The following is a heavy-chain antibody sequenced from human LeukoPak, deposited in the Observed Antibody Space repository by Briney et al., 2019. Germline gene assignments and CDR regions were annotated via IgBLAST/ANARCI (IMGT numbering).Heavy chain of an antibody. CDR2: ISYDGSNK. Sequence: GGSLRLSCAASGFTFSSYGMHWVRQAPGKGLEWVAVISYDGSNKYYADSVKGRFTISRDNSKNTLYLQMNSLRAEDTAVCYCAKENTYYYGSGSYSNWFDPWGQGTLVTVSS. J-gene: IGHJ5*02. V-gene: IGHV3-30*18. CDR1: GFTFSSYG. CDR3: AKENTYYYGSGSYSNWFDP. D-gene: IGHD3-10*01.